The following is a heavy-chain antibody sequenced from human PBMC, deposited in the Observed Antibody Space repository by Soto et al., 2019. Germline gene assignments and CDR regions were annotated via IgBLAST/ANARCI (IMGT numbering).Heavy chain of an antibody. V-gene: IGHV4-34*01. Sequence: SVTLSITCAVYGGSFSGYYWSWIRQPPGKGLEWIGEINHSGSTNYNPSLKSRVTISVDTSKNQFSLKLSSVTAADTAVYYCARGHYYDSSGYYRISPYSSGFDYWGHGTLVTVSS. CDR2: INHSGST. D-gene: IGHD3-22*01. J-gene: IGHJ4*01. CDR1: GGSFSGYY. CDR3: ARGHYYDSSGYYRISPYSSGFDY.